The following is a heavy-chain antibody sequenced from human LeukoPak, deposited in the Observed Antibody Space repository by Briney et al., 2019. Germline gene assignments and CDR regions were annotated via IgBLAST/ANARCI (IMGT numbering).Heavy chain of an antibody. V-gene: IGHV4-61*02. J-gene: IGHJ4*02. CDR3: ARKYSGSFDSYFDY. D-gene: IGHD1-26*01. Sequence: SETLSLTCTVSGSSINSDNYYWSWIRQPAGKGLEWIVRIYSSGSTNYNPSLKSRVTISVDTSKNQFSLELISVTAADTAVYYCARKYSGSFDSYFDYWGQGTLVTVSS. CDR2: IYSSGST. CDR1: GSSINSDNYY.